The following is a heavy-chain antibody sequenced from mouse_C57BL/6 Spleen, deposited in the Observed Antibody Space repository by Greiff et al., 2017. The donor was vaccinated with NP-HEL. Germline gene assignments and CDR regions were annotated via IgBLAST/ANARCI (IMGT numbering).Heavy chain of an antibody. CDR1: GYAFSSYW. CDR2: IYPGDGDT. J-gene: IGHJ4*01. V-gene: IGHV1-80*01. Sequence: VQLQQSGAELVKPGASVKISCKASGYAFSSYWMNWVKQRPGKGLEWIGQIYPGDGDTNYNGKFKGKATLTAAKSSSTAYMQLSSLTSEDSAVYFCARDIGYSNGYYYAMDYWGQGTSVTVSS. D-gene: IGHD2-5*01. CDR3: ARDIGYSNGYYYAMDY.